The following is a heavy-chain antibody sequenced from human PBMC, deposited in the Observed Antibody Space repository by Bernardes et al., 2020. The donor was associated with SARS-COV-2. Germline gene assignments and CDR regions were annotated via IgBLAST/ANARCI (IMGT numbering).Heavy chain of an antibody. Sequence: ASVEACWEALGYTLTNYGISWVRQDPGQGLEWMGWISAYNGNTNYAQKLQGRVTMTTDTSTSTAYMELRSLRSDDTAVYYCAREYYYDSSGYYRGHNWFDPWGQGTLVTVSS. J-gene: IGHJ5*02. V-gene: IGHV1-18*01. CDR2: ISAYNGNT. CDR1: GYTLTNYG. D-gene: IGHD3-22*01. CDR3: AREYYYDSSGYYRGHNWFDP.